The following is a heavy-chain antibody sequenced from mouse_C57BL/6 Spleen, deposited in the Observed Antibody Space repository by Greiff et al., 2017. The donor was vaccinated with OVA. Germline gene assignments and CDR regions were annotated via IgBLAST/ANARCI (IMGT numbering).Heavy chain of an antibody. CDR2: ISSGSSTI. J-gene: IGHJ1*03. V-gene: IGHV5-17*01. D-gene: IGHD1-1*01. CDR1: GFTFSDYG. Sequence: EVKVVESGGGLVKPGGSLKLSCAASGFTFSDYGMHWVRQAPEKGLEWVAYISSGSSTIYYADTVKGRFTISRDNAKNTLFLQMTSLRSEDTAMYYCARRSYDWYFDVWGTGTTVTVSS. CDR3: ARRSYDWYFDV.